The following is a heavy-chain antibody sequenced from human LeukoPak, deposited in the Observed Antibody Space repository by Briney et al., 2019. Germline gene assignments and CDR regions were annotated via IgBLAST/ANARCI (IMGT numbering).Heavy chain of an antibody. V-gene: IGHV3-74*01. D-gene: IGHD4-17*01. CDR1: GFTFSSYW. Sequence: PGGSLRLSCAASGFTFSSYWMHWVRQAPGKGLVWVSRINSDGSSTSYADSVKGRFTISRDNDKNTLYLQMNSLRAEDTAVYYCARGGGGDYGNWFDPWGQGTLVTVSS. CDR2: INSDGSST. CDR3: ARGGGGDYGNWFDP. J-gene: IGHJ5*02.